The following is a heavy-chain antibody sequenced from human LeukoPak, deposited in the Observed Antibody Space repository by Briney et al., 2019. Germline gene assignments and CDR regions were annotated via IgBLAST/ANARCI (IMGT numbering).Heavy chain of an antibody. D-gene: IGHD3-10*01. J-gene: IGHJ6*02. CDR1: GGSTSSYY. V-gene: IGHV4-59*01. CDR2: IYYSGNT. CDR3: ARDGGSGSYYNSRYYYGMDV. Sequence: SETLSLTCTVSGGSTSSYYWSWIRQPPGKGLEWIGYIYYSGNTNYNPSLKNRVTISVDTSKNQISLKLSSVTAADTAVYYCARDGGSGSYYNSRYYYGMDVWGQGTTVTVSS.